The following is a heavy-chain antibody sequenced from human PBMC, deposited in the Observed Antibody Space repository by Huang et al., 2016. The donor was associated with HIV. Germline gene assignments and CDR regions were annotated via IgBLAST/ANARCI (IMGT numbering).Heavy chain of an antibody. D-gene: IGHD3-16*02. CDR3: ARDRVPAVRYYYGMDV. V-gene: IGHV1-18*04. CDR2: INTYNGKT. CDR1: DYTFTKSG. J-gene: IGHJ6*02. Sequence: QVHLVQSGVDVKKPGASVTVSCKASDYTFTKSGVSWVRQAPGQGLEWMGWINTYNGKTNYAQKFQGRVSMTTDKSTNTAYMELGSLRDDDTAVYYCARDRVPAVRYYYGMDVWGQGTTVTVTS.